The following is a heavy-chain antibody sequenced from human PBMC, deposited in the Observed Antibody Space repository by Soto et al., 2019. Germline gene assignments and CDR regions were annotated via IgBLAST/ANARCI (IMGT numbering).Heavy chain of an antibody. CDR1: GGFVTSGSYY. D-gene: IGHD1-1*01. J-gene: IGHJ3*02. CDR2: MSHSGGT. Sequence: QVQLQQWGAGLLKPSETLSLTCAVYGGFVTSGSYYWSWIRQPPGKGLEWIGEMSHSGGTHFNPSLMSRVTISVDTSKNQLTLKMSSVTAADTALYYCARVERGTATTVVDSFDIWGPGTMVTVSS. V-gene: IGHV4-34*01. CDR3: ARVERGTATTVVDSFDI.